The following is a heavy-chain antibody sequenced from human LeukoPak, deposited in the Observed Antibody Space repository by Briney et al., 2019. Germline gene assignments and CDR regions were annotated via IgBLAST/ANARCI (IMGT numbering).Heavy chain of an antibody. CDR2: ISSSGSTI. CDR1: GFTFSSYE. Sequence: PGGSLRLSCAASGFTFSSYEMNWVRQAPGKGLEWVSYISSSGSTIYYADSVKGRFTISRDNAKNSLYLQMNGLRAEDTAVYYCARVGFSSGYYYSFLYYFDYWGQGTLVTVSS. J-gene: IGHJ4*02. D-gene: IGHD3-22*01. V-gene: IGHV3-48*03. CDR3: ARVGFSSGYYYSFLYYFDY.